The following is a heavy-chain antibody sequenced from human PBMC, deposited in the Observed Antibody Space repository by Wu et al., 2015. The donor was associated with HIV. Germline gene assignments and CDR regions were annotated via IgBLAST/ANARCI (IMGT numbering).Heavy chain of an antibody. Sequence: QVHLVQSGAEVKKPGSSVKISCKASGNTFNAINWVRQAPGQGLEWMGGIIPLFGTRDYAQIFQGRLSITTDESTSTAYMSLSGLRSEDTAVYYCATPRSPGFSSAWPTYFDYWGQGTPVTVSS. J-gene: IGHJ4*02. CDR2: IIPLFGTR. CDR3: ATPRSPGFSSAWPTYFDY. V-gene: IGHV1-69*05. D-gene: IGHD6-19*01. CDR1: GNTFNA.